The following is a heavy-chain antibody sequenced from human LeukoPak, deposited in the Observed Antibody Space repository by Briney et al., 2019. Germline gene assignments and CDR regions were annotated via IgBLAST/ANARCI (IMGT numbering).Heavy chain of an antibody. V-gene: IGHV1-69*13. CDR1: GGTFSSYA. J-gene: IGHJ4*02. Sequence: WASVTVSCKASGGTFSSYAISWVRQAPGQGLEWMGGIIPIFGTANYAQKFQGRVTITADESTSTAYMELSSLRSEDTAVYYCARDQYCSSTSCYAFDYWGQGTLVTVSS. D-gene: IGHD2-2*01. CDR2: IIPIFGTA. CDR3: ARDQYCSSTSCYAFDY.